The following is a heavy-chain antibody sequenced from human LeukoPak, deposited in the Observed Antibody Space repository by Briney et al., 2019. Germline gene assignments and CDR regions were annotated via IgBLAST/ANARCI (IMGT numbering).Heavy chain of an antibody. D-gene: IGHD3-3*01. J-gene: IGHJ5*02. CDR1: LGSISSGGYS. CDR3: ARCLTRWGGYYQVYNWFDP. Sequence: NPSQTLLLTCSVPLGSISSGGYSSSSISKHPGKGLDRLGYFYYNGSTYYNPSLKSRVTISVDTSKNQFSLKLSSVTAADTAVYYCARCLTRWGGYYQVYNWFDPWGQGTLVTVSS. CDR2: FYYNGST. V-gene: IGHV4-31*03.